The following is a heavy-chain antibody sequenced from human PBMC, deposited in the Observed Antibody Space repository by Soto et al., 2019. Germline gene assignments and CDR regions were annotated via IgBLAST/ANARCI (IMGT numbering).Heavy chain of an antibody. CDR3: ARGPIYSNNDPNYYYYYMDV. J-gene: IGHJ6*03. CDR2: IIPIFGTA. CDR1: GGTFSSYA. V-gene: IGHV1-69*13. D-gene: IGHD4-4*01. Sequence: ASVKVSCKASGGTFSSYAISWVRQAPGQGLEWMGGIIPIFGTANYAQKFQGRVTITADESTSTAYMELSSLRSEDTAVYYCARGPIYSNNDPNYYYYYMDVWGKGTTVTVSS.